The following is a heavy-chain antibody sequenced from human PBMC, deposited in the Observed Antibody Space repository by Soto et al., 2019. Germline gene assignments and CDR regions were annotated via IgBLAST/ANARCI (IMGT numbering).Heavy chain of an antibody. CDR1: GGTFSGYA. CDR3: ARVVTVVKSFHYWYFDL. V-gene: IGHV1-69*12. CDR2: IIPIFGTA. Sequence: QVQLVQSGAEVKKPGSSVKVSCKASGGTFSGYAISWVRQAPGQGLEWMGGIIPIFGTANYAQKFQGRVTITADESTSTAYMELSSRRSEDTAVYYCARVVTVVKSFHYWYFDLWGRGTLVTVSS. J-gene: IGHJ2*01. D-gene: IGHD2-15*01.